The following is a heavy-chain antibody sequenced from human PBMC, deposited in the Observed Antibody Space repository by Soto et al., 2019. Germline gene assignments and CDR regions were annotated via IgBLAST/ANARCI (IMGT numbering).Heavy chain of an antibody. D-gene: IGHD3-22*01. CDR1: GFNFSAYG. CDR2: LSFDASKK. J-gene: IGHJ4*01. V-gene: IGHV3-30*03. Sequence: GGSLRLSCAASGFNFSAYGMHWVRQAPGTGLELVALLSFDASKKYYADFVKGRFTISRDTSRNTLYLQMNSLKTEDTGIYYCTTDSYSSIIVVRFDYWGHGTLVTVSS. CDR3: TTDSYSSIIVVRFDY.